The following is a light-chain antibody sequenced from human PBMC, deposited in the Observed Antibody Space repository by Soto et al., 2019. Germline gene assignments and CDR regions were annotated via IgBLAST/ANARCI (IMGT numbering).Light chain of an antibody. Sequence: QSVLTQPPSASGSPGQSVTISCTGTSSDVGGYNYVSWYQQHPGKAPKLIIYEVSKRPSGVPDRFSGSKSGNTASLTVSGLQAEDEAYYYCSSYVGSKNFVFATGTKVTVL. CDR1: SSDVGGYNY. V-gene: IGLV2-8*01. CDR2: EVS. CDR3: SSYVGSKNFV. J-gene: IGLJ1*01.